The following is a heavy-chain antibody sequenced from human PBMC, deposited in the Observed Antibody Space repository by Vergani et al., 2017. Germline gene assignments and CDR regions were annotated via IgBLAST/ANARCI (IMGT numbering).Heavy chain of an antibody. CDR1: GGSFSGYY. CDR2: INHSGST. CDR3: ARGQASGSYYYDSSGYTPFDY. Sequence: QVQLQQWGAGLLKPSETLSLTCAVYGGSFSGYYWSWIRQPPGKGLEWIGEINHSGSTNYNPSLKSRVTISVDTSKNQFSLKLSSVTAADTAVYYCARGQASGSYYYDSSGYTPFDYWGQGTLVTVSS. D-gene: IGHD3-22*01. V-gene: IGHV4-34*01. J-gene: IGHJ4*02.